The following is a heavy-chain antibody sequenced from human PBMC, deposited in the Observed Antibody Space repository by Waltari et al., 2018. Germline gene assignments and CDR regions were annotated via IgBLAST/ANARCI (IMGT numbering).Heavy chain of an antibody. D-gene: IGHD3-3*01. CDR3: ASLRISIFGVVYYFDS. J-gene: IGHJ4*02. CDR2: ISSDGNTK. CDR1: GFTFRSYA. Sequence: QVQLMESGGGVVQPGRSLRLSCAASGFTFRSYAMHWVRQAPGKGLELVAVISSDGNTKKYADSLKGRFTISRDNSKNTLYLQMDSLRPEDTALYYCASLRISIFGVVYYFDSWGQGALVTVSS. V-gene: IGHV3-30*04.